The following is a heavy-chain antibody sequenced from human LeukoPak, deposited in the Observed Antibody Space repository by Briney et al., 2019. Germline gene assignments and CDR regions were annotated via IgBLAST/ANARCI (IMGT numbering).Heavy chain of an antibody. J-gene: IGHJ4*02. CDR3: ARDSVSAYYYGSGSATFFDY. CDR1: GYTFTGYY. CDR2: INPNSGGT. Sequence: ASVKVSCKASGYTFTGYYMHWVRQAPGQGLEWMGWINPNSGGTNYAQKFQGRVTITADESTSTAYMELSSLRSEDTAVYYCARDSVSAYYYGSGSATFFDYWGQGTLVTVSS. D-gene: IGHD3-10*01. V-gene: IGHV1-2*02.